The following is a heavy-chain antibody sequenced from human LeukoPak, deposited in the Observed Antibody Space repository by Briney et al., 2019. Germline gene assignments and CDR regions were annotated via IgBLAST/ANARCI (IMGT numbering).Heavy chain of an antibody. CDR2: ISYDGSNK. V-gene: IGHV3-30*07. J-gene: IGHJ3*02. Sequence: GGSLRLSCAASGFTFSSCAMHWVRQAPGKGLEWVAVISYDGSNKYYADSVKGRFTISRDNSKNTLYLQMNSLRAEDTAVYYCATGKIVVVSTSIPNVGAFDIWGQGTMVTVSS. CDR1: GFTFSSCA. CDR3: ATGKIVVVSTSIPNVGAFDI. D-gene: IGHD3-22*01.